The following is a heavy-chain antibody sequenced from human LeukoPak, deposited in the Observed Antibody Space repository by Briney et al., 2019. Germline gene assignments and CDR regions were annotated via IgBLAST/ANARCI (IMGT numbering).Heavy chain of an antibody. V-gene: IGHV3-33*01. CDR3: ARWYGDYASYYLDS. J-gene: IGHJ4*02. D-gene: IGHD4-17*01. CDR2: IWNDGSKM. CDR1: GYSLSNNG. Sequence: GGSLRLSCAASGYSLSNNGMHCVRQAPGKGLEWVAVIWNDGSKMYYADSVKGRFTISRDSSKSTLYLQLNSLRVEDTAVYYSARWYGDYASYYLDSWGQGTLVTVSS.